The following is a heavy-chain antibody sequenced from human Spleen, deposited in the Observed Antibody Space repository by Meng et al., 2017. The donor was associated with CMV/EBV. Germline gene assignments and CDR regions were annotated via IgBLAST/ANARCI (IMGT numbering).Heavy chain of an antibody. J-gene: IGHJ3*02. CDR2: IYTSGST. CDR1: YGSNSSYY. Sequence: QVQRQGSGLGLGKPSVSLSCTGTDCYGSNSSYYWSWIRQPAGKGLEWIGRIYTSGSTNYNPSLKSRVTMSVDTSKNQFSLKLSSVTAADTAVYYCARAGYSSGWYDAFDIWGQGTMVTVSS. V-gene: IGHV4-4*07. CDR3: ARAGYSSGWYDAFDI. D-gene: IGHD6-19*01.